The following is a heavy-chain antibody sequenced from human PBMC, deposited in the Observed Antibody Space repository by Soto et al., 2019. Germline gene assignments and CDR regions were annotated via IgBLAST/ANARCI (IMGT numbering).Heavy chain of an antibody. CDR3: AKAKRRDGNTSGVEFDY. Sequence: EVELVESGGAVVQPGGSLRLSCAASGFSSGDYNIHWVRQGPGRGLEWVSLITWDGGTTYYADSVKGQFTISQDTGKNSVYLKIGIMGREDSVLYSCAKAKRRDGNTSGVEFDYWGQGTLVTVSS. CDR2: ITWDGGTT. V-gene: IGHV3-43*01. D-gene: IGHD2-2*02. J-gene: IGHJ4*02. CDR1: GFSSGDYN.